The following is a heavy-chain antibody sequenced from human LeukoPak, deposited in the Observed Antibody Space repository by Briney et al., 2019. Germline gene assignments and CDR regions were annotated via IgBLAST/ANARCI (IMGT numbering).Heavy chain of an antibody. D-gene: IGHD6-13*01. CDR1: GLTFSSYS. CDR3: ARDADIAAAGLLDY. CDR2: ISSSSSYI. V-gene: IGHV3-21*01. Sequence: GGSLRLSCAASGLTFSSYSMNWVRQAPGKGQEWVSSISSSSSYIYYADSVKGRFTISRDNAKNSLYLQMNSLRAEDTAVYYCARDADIAAAGLLDYWGQGTLVTVSS. J-gene: IGHJ4*02.